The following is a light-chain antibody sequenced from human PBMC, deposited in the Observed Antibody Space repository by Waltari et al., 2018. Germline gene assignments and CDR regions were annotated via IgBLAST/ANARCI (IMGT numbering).Light chain of an antibody. CDR1: RPHNGSGY. V-gene: IGLV1-51*02. J-gene: IGLJ2*01. CDR2: ENN. CDR3: ATWDSSLSAGV. Sequence: QSVFAQPPSVSAAPGQRGTISFPGSRPHNGSGYFSWYQQFPGKAPKIPIQENNERPSGIPDRFSGSKSGTSATLDITGLQTGDEAVYYCATWDSSLSAGVFGGGTKLTVL.